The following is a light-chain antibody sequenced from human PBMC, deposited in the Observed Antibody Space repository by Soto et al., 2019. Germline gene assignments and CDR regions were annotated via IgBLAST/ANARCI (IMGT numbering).Light chain of an antibody. CDR3: RQYGSPRT. CDR2: GAS. CDR1: QSINSF. J-gene: IGKJ1*01. Sequence: EIVLTHSPGTLSLSPGEGATLSRRASQSINSFLAWYQQSRGQAPRLLINGASDRATGIPDRFGGSGSWPDLTLTISRLEPEDVAAYYCRQYGSPRTFGPGSKV. V-gene: IGKV3-20*01.